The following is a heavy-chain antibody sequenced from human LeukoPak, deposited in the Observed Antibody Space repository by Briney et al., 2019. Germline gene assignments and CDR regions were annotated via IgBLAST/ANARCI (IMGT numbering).Heavy chain of an antibody. CDR2: ISAYNGNT. Sequence: ASVKVSCKASGYTFTSYGISWVRQAPGQGLEWMGWISAYNGNTNYAQKLQGRVTMTTDTSTSTAYMGLRSLRSDDTAVYYCARDRRSIAARRGFDYWGQGTLVTVSS. J-gene: IGHJ4*02. D-gene: IGHD6-6*01. CDR3: ARDRRSIAARRGFDY. V-gene: IGHV1-18*01. CDR1: GYTFTSYG.